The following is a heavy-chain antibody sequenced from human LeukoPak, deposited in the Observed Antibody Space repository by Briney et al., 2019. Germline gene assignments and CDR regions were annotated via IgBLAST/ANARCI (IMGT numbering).Heavy chain of an antibody. CDR3: ARLMSNFRSDYFNGMDG. V-gene: IGHV4-34*01. D-gene: IGHD2/OR15-2a*01. J-gene: IGHJ6*02. CDR2: INHSGSN. CDR1: GGSFSGYY. Sequence: SETLSLTCAVYGGSFSGYYWSWIRQPPGKGLEWIGEINHSGSNNYNPFLKSLVTITVDTSKNQFSLKLSSVTGEDAAVYYGARLMSNFRSDYFNGMDGWGQGTTVTVSS.